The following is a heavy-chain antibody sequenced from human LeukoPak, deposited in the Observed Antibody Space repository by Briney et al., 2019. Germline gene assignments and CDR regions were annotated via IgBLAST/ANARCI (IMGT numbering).Heavy chain of an antibody. D-gene: IGHD2-2*01. Sequence: SVKVSCKASGGTFSSYAISWVRQAPGQGLEWMGGIVPIFGTANYAQKFQGRVTITADESTSTAYMELSSLRSEDTAVYYCARGGGRYCSSTSCYNYGMDVWGKGTTVTVSS. J-gene: IGHJ6*04. V-gene: IGHV1-69*01. CDR1: GGTFSSYA. CDR2: IVPIFGTA. CDR3: ARGGGRYCSSTSCYNYGMDV.